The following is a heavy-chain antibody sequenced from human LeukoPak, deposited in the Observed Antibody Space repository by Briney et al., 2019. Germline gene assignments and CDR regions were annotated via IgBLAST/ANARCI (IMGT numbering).Heavy chain of an antibody. CDR1: GGSISSYY. V-gene: IGHV4-59*01. CDR3: AMVVSKFDP. J-gene: IGHJ5*02. CDR2: IYYSGST. D-gene: IGHD2-15*01. Sequence: SETLFLTCTVSGGSISSYYWSWIRQPPGKGLEWIGYIYYSGSTSYNPSLKSRVTISVDTSKNQFSLKLSSVTAADTAVYYCAMVVSKFDPWGQGTLVTVSS.